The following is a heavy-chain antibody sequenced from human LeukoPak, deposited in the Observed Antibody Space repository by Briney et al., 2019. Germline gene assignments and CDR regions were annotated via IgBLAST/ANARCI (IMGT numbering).Heavy chain of an antibody. D-gene: IGHD3-16*01. Sequence: GGSLRLSCAASGFTFSRNVMSWVRQAPGKGLEWVSAIIDGGSSTYYADSVKGRFTISRDNSKNTLYLQMNSLRAEDTAVYYCAKVGALLPDHWGQGTLVTVSS. CDR3: AKVGALLPDH. CDR1: GFTFSRNV. CDR2: IIDGGSST. V-gene: IGHV3-23*01. J-gene: IGHJ4*02.